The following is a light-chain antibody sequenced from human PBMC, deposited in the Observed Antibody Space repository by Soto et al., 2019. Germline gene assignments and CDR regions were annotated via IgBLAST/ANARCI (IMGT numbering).Light chain of an antibody. CDR3: QQYDTLPIT. J-gene: IGKJ5*01. CDR1: QDINIY. CDR2: DAS. Sequence: IQMTQSPSSLFASVGSRATITCQATQDINIYLNWYQQKPGKAPNLLIYDASNLEIGVPSRFSGSGSGTHFTFTISSLQTEDIGTYYCQQYDTLPITFGRGTRLEIK. V-gene: IGKV1-33*01.